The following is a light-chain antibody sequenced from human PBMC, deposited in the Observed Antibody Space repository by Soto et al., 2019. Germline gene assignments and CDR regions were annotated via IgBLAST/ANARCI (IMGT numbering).Light chain of an antibody. J-gene: IGKJ1*01. CDR1: QSVSSSY. Sequence: EIGLTQSPGTLSLSPGERATLSCRASQSVSSSYLAWYQQKPGQAPRLLIYGTSSRATAIPDRFSGSGSGTDFTLTISRLEPEDFAVYYCQQYGSSSWTLGQGTKVDIK. CDR3: QQYGSSSWT. CDR2: GTS. V-gene: IGKV3-20*01.